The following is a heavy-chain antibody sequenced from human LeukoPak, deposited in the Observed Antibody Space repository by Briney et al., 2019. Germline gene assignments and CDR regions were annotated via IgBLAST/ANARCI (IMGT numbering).Heavy chain of an antibody. CDR3: ARVYSSSWSYYYYGMDV. V-gene: IGHV1-8*01. D-gene: IGHD6-6*01. CDR2: MNPNSGNT. CDR1: GYTFTSYD. Sequence: ASVKVSCKASGYTFTSYDINWVRQATGQGLEWMGWMNPNSGNTGYAQKFQDRVTMTRNTSISTAYMELSSLRSEDTAVYYCARVYSSSWSYYYYGMDVWGQGTTVTVSS. J-gene: IGHJ6*02.